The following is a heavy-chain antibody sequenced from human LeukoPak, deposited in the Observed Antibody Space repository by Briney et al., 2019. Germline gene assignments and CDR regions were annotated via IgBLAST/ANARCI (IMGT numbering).Heavy chain of an antibody. D-gene: IGHD2-2*01. CDR3: ARGDCSSTSCFVFDP. J-gene: IGHJ5*02. V-gene: IGHV3-53*01. CDR2: IYSGGST. CDR1: GFTVSSNY. Sequence: GGSLRLSCAASGFTVSSNYMSWVRQAPGKGLEWVSVIYSGGSTYTADSVKGRFTISRDNSKNTLYLQMNSLRVEDTAAYYCARGDCSSTSCFVFDPWGQGTLVIVSS.